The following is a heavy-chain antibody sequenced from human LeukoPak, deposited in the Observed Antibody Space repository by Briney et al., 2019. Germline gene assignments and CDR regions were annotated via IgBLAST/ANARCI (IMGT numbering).Heavy chain of an antibody. CDR2: INHSGST. Sequence: SETLSLTCAVYGGSFSGYYWSWIRQPPGKGLEWVGEINHSGSTNYNPSLKSRVTISVDTSKNQFSLKLSSVTAADTAVYYCARHYGDYIFDYWGQGTLVTVSS. CDR1: GGSFSGYY. J-gene: IGHJ4*02. D-gene: IGHD4-17*01. V-gene: IGHV4-34*01. CDR3: ARHYGDYIFDY.